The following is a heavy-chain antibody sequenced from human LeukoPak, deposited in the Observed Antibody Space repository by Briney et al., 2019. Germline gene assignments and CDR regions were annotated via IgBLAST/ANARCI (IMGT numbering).Heavy chain of an antibody. V-gene: IGHV4-34*01. Sequence: PSETLSLTCAVYGGSFSGYYWSWIRQPPGKGLEWIGEINHSGSTNYNPSLKSRVTISVDTSKNQFSLKLSSVTAADTAVYYCARREPPYALVPAAIGYWGQGTLVTVSS. CDR1: GGSFSGYY. J-gene: IGHJ4*02. D-gene: IGHD2-2*01. CDR3: ARREPPYALVPAAIGY. CDR2: INHSGST.